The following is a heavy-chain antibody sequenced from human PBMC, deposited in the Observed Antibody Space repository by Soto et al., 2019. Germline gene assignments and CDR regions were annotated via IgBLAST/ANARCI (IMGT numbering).Heavy chain of an antibody. J-gene: IGHJ4*02. D-gene: IGHD6-19*01. Sequence: QVQLVQSGAEVKKPGASVKVSCKASGYTFTSYAMHWVRQAPGQRLEWMGWINAGNGNTKYSQKFQGRVTITRDTSASTAYRELSSLRSEDTAVYYCAREEISSGWPIDYWGQGTLVTVSS. V-gene: IGHV1-3*01. CDR1: GYTFTSYA. CDR2: INAGNGNT. CDR3: AREEISSGWPIDY.